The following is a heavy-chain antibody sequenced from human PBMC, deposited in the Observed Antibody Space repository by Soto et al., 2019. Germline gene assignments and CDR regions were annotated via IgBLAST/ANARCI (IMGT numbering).Heavy chain of an antibody. CDR3: GRGRSGQIVVFY. CDR1: GYTFTGHY. J-gene: IGHJ4*02. CDR2: IGPGSGAT. Sequence: ASVKVSCKASGYTFTGHYIHWVRQAPEQGPEWMGEIGPGSGATRYAQRFQGRVTMTRDMSIKTVYMELNNLSPDDTAVYYCGRGRSGQIVVFYWGQGTQVTVSS. V-gene: IGHV1-2*02. D-gene: IGHD1-26*01.